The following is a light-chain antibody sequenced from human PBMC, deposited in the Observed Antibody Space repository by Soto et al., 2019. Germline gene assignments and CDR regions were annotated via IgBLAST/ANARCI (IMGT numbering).Light chain of an antibody. CDR2: GAS. J-gene: IGKJ5*01. Sequence: EIVMTQSPSTLSVSPGERATISCRASQSVSNNLAWYQQKPGQAPMLLIYGASTRPTGIPSRFSVSGSGTEFPFTISSRQSEDFAVYYCQQYKNKPPPTFGEGTRLEIK. V-gene: IGKV3-15*01. CDR3: QQYKNKPPPT. CDR1: QSVSNN.